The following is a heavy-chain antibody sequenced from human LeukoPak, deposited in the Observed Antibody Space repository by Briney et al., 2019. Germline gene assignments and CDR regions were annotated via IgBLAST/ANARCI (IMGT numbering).Heavy chain of an antibody. Sequence: SETLFLTCTASSLTNGYHWGWIRQSPGKGLEWIGRVYRSGPTYYSPSLTTRVDISIDTSKKQFSLKMSSVTAADTAVYYCARDKSLFYVDSSGYFQARDFDYWGQGILVTVSS. CDR1: SLTNGYH. CDR3: ARDKSLFYVDSSGYFQARDFDY. CDR2: VYRSGPT. D-gene: IGHD3-22*01. V-gene: IGHV4-38-2*02. J-gene: IGHJ4*02.